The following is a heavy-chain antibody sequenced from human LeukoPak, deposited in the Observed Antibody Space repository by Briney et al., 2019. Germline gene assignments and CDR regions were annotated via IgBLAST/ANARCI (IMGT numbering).Heavy chain of an antibody. Sequence: ASVKVFCKASGYTFTGYYMRWVRQAPGQGLEWMGRINPNSGGTNYAQKFQGRVTMTRDTSISTAYMELSRLRSDDTAVYYCARDRSSSSWYSDFDYWGQGTLVTVSS. CDR1: GYTFTGYY. J-gene: IGHJ4*02. D-gene: IGHD6-13*01. CDR2: INPNSGGT. CDR3: ARDRSSSSWYSDFDY. V-gene: IGHV1-2*06.